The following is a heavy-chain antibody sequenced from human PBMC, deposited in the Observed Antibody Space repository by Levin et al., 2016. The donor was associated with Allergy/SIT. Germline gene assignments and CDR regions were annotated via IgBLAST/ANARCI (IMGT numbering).Heavy chain of an antibody. V-gene: IGHV1-46*01. CDR2: INTSGRTP. CDR1: GYSFINSY. Sequence: ASVKVSCKTSGYSFINSYIHWVRQAPGQGLEWMGMINTSGRTPTYAPKFQGRVTVKRDTSAGTVSMELSPLRRDDSAVYYCASSPGSYYFDSWGQGTLITVSA. CDR3: ASSPGSYYFDS. J-gene: IGHJ4*02. D-gene: IGHD3-10*01.